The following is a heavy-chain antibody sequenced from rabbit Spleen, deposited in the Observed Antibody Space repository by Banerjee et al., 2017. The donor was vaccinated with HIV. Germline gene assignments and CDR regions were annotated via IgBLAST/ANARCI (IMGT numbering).Heavy chain of an antibody. CDR3: ARGSATMTMVITGYYFTL. V-gene: IGHV1S45*01. CDR1: GLSFSNSYW. J-gene: IGHJ4*01. CDR2: IYGGSGAST. D-gene: IGHD2-1*01. Sequence: EESGGDLVKPDGSLTLTCTASGLSFSNSYWIFWVRQAPGKGLEWIACIYGGSGASTAYASWAKGRFTISKTSSTTVTLQMTSLTAADTATYFCARGSATMTMVITGYYFTLWGQGTLVTVS.